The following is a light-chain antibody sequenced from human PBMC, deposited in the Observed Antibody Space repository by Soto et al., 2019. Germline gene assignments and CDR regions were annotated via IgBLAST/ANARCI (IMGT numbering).Light chain of an antibody. Sequence: AIRMTQSPSSFSASTGDRVTITCRASHGISSYLAWYQQKPGKAPKLLIYAASTLQSGVPSRFSGSGSGTDFTLTISCLQSEDFATYYCQQYYSYPRTFGQGTKVEI. CDR1: HGISSY. CDR3: QQYYSYPRT. CDR2: AAS. V-gene: IGKV1-8*01. J-gene: IGKJ1*01.